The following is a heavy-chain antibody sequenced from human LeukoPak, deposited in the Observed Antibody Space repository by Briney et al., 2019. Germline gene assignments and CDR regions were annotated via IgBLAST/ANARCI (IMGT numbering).Heavy chain of an antibody. CDR2: ISSSSSYI. CDR3: ARSGGYDARVDY. J-gene: IGHJ4*02. Sequence: GGSLRLSCAASGFTFSSYAMSWVRQAPGKGLEWVSSISSSSSYIYYADSVKGRFTISRDNAKNSLYLQMNSLRAEDTAVYYCARSGGYDARVDYWGQGTLVTVSS. CDR1: GFTFSSYA. D-gene: IGHD5-12*01. V-gene: IGHV3-21*01.